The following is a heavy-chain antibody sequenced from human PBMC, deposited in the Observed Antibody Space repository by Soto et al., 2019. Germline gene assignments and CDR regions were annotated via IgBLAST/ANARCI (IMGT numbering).Heavy chain of an antibody. CDR1: GYTFTGYY. J-gene: IGHJ6*02. D-gene: IGHD6-13*01. V-gene: IGHV1-2*02. CDR3: ARDRIAAAGIRYYYGMDV. Sequence: ASVKVSCKASGYTFTGYYMHCLRQAPGQGLELMGWINPNSGGTNYAQKFQGRVTMTRDTSISTAYMELSRLRSDDTAVYYCARDRIAAAGIRYYYGMDVWGQGTTVTVSS. CDR2: INPNSGGT.